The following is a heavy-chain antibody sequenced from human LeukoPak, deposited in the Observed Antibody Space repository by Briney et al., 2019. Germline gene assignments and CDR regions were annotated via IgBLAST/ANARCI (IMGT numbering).Heavy chain of an antibody. V-gene: IGHV3-49*03. CDR2: IRNKAYGETT. D-gene: IGHD3-22*01. CDR3: ARVGMGYYDSSGCGY. CDR1: GFTFRDYA. Sequence: GGSLRLSCTASGFTFRDYAMSWFRQAPGKGLEWVGSIRNKAYGETTEYAASVKGRFTISRDDSKSIAYLQMNSLKTEDTAVYYCARVGMGYYDSSGCGYWGQGTPVIVSS. J-gene: IGHJ4*02.